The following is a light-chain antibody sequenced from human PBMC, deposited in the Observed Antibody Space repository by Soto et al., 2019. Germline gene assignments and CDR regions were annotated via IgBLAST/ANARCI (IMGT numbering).Light chain of an antibody. CDR2: RNN. CDR3: AAWDDSLRGI. V-gene: IGLV1-47*01. J-gene: IGLJ2*01. CDR1: HSNIGSNY. Sequence: QSVLTQPPSASGILGQRVTISCSGSHSNIGSNYVYWYQQLPGTVPKLLIYRNNLRPSGVPDRFSGSKSGTSASLAISGLRSEDEADYYCAAWDDSLRGIFGGGTQLTVL.